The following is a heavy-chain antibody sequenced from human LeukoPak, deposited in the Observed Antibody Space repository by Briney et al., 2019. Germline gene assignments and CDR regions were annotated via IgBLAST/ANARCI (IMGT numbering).Heavy chain of an antibody. CDR2: IYSDNT. J-gene: IGHJ4*02. Sequence: GGSLRLSCAVSGFTVSSNSMSWVRQAPGKGLEWVSFIYSDNTHYSDSVKGRITISRDNAENTLYLQMNNLRPDDTAFYFCVKEGVEYSYSYGDYWGQGTLVTVSS. V-gene: IGHV3-66*03. CDR1: GFTVSSNS. CDR3: VKEGVEYSYSYGDY. D-gene: IGHD3-16*01.